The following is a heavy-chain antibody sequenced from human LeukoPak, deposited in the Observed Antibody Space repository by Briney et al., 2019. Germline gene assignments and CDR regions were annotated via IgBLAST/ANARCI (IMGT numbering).Heavy chain of an antibody. CDR3: ARGRSGSYYNWFDP. CDR2: INHSGST. CDR1: GGSFSGYY. D-gene: IGHD1-26*01. V-gene: IGHV4-34*01. Sequence: PSETLSLTCAVYGGSFSGYYWSWIRQPPGKGLEWIGEINHSGSTNYNPSLKSRVTISVDTSKNQFSLKLSSVTAADTAVYYCARGRSGSYYNWFDPWGQGTLVTVSS. J-gene: IGHJ5*02.